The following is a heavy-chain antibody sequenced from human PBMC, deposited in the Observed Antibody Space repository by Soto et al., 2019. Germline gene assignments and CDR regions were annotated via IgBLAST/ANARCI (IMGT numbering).Heavy chain of an antibody. J-gene: IGHJ4*02. CDR1: GFTCSSYT. CDR3: ARDLVYGSGSSDY. CDR2: ISTNGLDI. D-gene: IGHD3-10*01. V-gene: IGHV3-74*01. Sequence: GGSLRLSCAASGFTCSSYTMNWVRQAPGKGLEWVSCISTNGLDISYADSVRGRFTISRDNAENTLYLQMNSLGAEDTAVYYCARDLVYGSGSSDYWGQGTLVTVSS.